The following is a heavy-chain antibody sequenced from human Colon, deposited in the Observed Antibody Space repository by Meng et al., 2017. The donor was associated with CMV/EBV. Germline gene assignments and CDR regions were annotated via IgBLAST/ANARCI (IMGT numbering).Heavy chain of an antibody. J-gene: IGHJ6*02. D-gene: IGHD4-17*01. CDR2: ITWNSDII. CDR1: RFTFDDYA. Sequence: GGSLRPSCAASRFTFDDYAMHWVRHAPGKGLEWVSGITWNSDIIAYADSVKGRFTISRDNAKNSLYLQMNSLRTEDTAVYYCIRYSDVDNYFFGLDVWGQGTTVTVSS. V-gene: IGHV3-9*01. CDR3: IRYSDVDNYFFGLDV.